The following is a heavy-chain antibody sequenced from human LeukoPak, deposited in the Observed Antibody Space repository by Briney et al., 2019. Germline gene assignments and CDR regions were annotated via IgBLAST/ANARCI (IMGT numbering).Heavy chain of an antibody. V-gene: IGHV3-23*01. D-gene: IGHD5-18*01. J-gene: IGHJ4*02. CDR1: GFTFSSQA. Sequence: PGGSLRLSCVFSGFTFSSQAMSWVRQAPGKGLYWVSSLSGSGGSTYYADSVKGRFTISRDNSKNTLYLQMNSLRVEDTAVYYCAKDPHTGYSFAYWGQGTLVTVSS. CDR2: LSGSGGST. CDR3: AKDPHTGYSFAY.